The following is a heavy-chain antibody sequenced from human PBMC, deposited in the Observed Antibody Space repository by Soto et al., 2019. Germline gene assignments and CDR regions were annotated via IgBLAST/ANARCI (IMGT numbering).Heavy chain of an antibody. V-gene: IGHV1-69*06. D-gene: IGHD3-22*01. CDR2: IIPIFGTA. CDR1: GYTFTSYD. Sequence: SVKVSCKASGYTFTSYDINWVRQAPGQGLEWMGGIIPIFGTANYAQKFQGRVTITADKSTSTAYMELSSLRSEDTAVYYCARPLAPYYYDSSGLYYYYYGMDVWGQGTTVTVSS. J-gene: IGHJ6*02. CDR3: ARPLAPYYYDSSGLYYYYYGMDV.